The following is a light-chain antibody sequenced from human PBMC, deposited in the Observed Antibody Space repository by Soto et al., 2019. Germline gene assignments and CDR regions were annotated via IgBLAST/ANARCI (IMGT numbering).Light chain of an antibody. Sequence: EIVLTQSPATLSLSPGERATLSCRASQSVSTYLAWYQQKPGQAPRLLIYDASNRAAGIPARFSGSGSGTDFTLTISSLEPVDFAVYYCQQRGDWPQTFGQGTKVEIK. CDR1: QSVSTY. J-gene: IGKJ1*01. V-gene: IGKV3-11*01. CDR3: QQRGDWPQT. CDR2: DAS.